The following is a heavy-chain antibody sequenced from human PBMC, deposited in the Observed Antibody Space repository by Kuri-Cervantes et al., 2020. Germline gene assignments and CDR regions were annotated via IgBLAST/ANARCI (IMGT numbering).Heavy chain of an antibody. J-gene: IGHJ6*04. CDR3: ARDRGSSGWFMDV. CDR1: GFTFDDYA. V-gene: IGHV3-43D*04. D-gene: IGHD6-19*01. Sequence: GGSLRLSCAASGFTFDDYAMHWVRQAPGKGLEWVSLISWDGGSTYYADSVKGRFTISRGNSKDTLYLQMNSLRAEDTAVYYCARDRGSSGWFMDVWGKGTTVTVSS. CDR2: ISWDGGST.